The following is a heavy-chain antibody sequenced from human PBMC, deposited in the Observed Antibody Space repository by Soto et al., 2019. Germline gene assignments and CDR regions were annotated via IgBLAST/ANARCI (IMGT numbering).Heavy chain of an antibody. CDR3: ARDMDCSSTSGYTELYYYYGMDV. J-gene: IGHJ6*02. Sequence: GGSLRLSCAASGFTFSSYWMSWVRQAPGKGLEWVANIKQDGSEKYYVDSVKGRFTISRDNAKNSLYLQMNSLRAEDTAVYYCARDMDCSSTSGYTELYYYYGMDVWGQGTTVTVSS. V-gene: IGHV3-7*03. CDR2: IKQDGSEK. D-gene: IGHD2-2*02. CDR1: GFTFSSYW.